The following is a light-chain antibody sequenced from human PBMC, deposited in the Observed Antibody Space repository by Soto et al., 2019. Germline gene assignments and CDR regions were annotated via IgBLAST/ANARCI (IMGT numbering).Light chain of an antibody. J-gene: IGKJ4*01. Sequence: EIVLTQSPGTLSLSPGERATLSCRASQSVSSNFLAWYQQKPGQAPRLLIYGASSRATGIPDRFSGSGSGTDFTLTISRLEPEAFAVYYCQQYGTSPVTFCGGTKVEIK. CDR1: QSVSSNF. CDR3: QQYGTSPVT. V-gene: IGKV3-20*01. CDR2: GAS.